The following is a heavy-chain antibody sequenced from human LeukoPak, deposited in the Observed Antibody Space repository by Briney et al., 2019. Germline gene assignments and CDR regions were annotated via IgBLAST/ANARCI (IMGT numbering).Heavy chain of an antibody. CDR2: IYTSGST. D-gene: IGHD2-2*01. CDR3: ARFSRSAEYFQH. Sequence: SETLSLTCTVSGGSISSYYWGWIRQPAGKGLEWIGRIYTSGSTNYNPSLKSRVTMSVDTSKNQFSLKLSSVTAADTAVYYCARFSRSAEYFQHWGQGTLVTVSS. CDR1: GGSISSYY. J-gene: IGHJ1*01. V-gene: IGHV4-4*07.